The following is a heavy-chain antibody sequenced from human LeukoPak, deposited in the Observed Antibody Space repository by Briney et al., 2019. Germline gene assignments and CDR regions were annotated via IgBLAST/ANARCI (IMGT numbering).Heavy chain of an antibody. D-gene: IGHD1-1*01. V-gene: IGHV3-23*01. CDR1: GFTFSSYA. CDR3: PTDVGTGTTRY. CDR2: ISGSGGST. Sequence: GGSLRLSCAASGFTFSSYAVSWVRQAPGKGLEWVSAISGSGGSTYYADSVKGRFTISRDNSKNTLYLQMNSLRAEDTAVYYCPTDVGTGTTRYWGQGTLVTVSS. J-gene: IGHJ4*02.